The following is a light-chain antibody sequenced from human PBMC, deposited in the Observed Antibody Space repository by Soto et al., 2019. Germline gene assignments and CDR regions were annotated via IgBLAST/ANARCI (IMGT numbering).Light chain of an antibody. CDR3: QQIYSIPIT. CDR2: AAS. Sequence: DIQITQSPSSLSASVGDRVTITCRASQSISSYLNWYQQKPGKAPKLLIYAASSLQSGVPSRFSGSGSGTHFTLTISSLQPEDFATYYCQQIYSIPITFGQGTRLE. V-gene: IGKV1-39*01. CDR1: QSISSY. J-gene: IGKJ5*01.